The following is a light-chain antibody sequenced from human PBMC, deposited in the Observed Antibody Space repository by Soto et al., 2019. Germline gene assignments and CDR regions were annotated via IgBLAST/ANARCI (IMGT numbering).Light chain of an antibody. J-gene: IGLJ1*01. V-gene: IGLV2-11*01. Sequence: QSALTQPPSVSGSPGQSVTISCTGTSSDVGGYNYVSWYQQHTGKAPRLMIYDVTKRPSGVPDRFSGSKSGNTASLTISGLQAEDEADYYCSSYAGSSNVFGTGTKVTVL. CDR2: DVT. CDR3: SSYAGSSNV. CDR1: SSDVGGYNY.